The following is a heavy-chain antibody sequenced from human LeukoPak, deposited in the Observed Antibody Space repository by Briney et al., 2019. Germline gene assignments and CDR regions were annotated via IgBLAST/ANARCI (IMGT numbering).Heavy chain of an antibody. V-gene: IGHV1-18*01. D-gene: IGHD5-18*01. CDR2: ISAYNGNT. CDR1: GYIFTSYG. Sequence: GASVKVSCKASGYIFTSYGISWVRQAPGQGLEWMGWISAYNGNTNYAQKLQGRVTMTTDTSTSTAYMELRSLRSDDTAVYYCAKEGSDTAHYNWFDPWGQGTLVTVSS. J-gene: IGHJ5*02. CDR3: AKEGSDTAHYNWFDP.